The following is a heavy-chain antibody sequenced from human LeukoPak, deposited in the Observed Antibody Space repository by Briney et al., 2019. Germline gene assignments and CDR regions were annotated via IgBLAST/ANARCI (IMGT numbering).Heavy chain of an antibody. Sequence: SETLSLTCTVSGGSISSYYWSWIRQPPGKGLEWIGYIYYSGSTNYNPSLKSRVTISVDTSKNQFSLKLSSVAAADTAVYYCARLLGPRFDYWGQGTLVTVSS. CDR3: ARLLGPRFDY. CDR1: GGSISSYY. V-gene: IGHV4-59*12. J-gene: IGHJ4*02. CDR2: IYYSGST.